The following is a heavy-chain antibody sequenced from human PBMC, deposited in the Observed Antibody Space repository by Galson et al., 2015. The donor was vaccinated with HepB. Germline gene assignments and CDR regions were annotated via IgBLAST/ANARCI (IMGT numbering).Heavy chain of an antibody. J-gene: IGHJ3*02. CDR1: GFTFSSYW. CDR3: ARDGSSGWYRDAFDI. CDR2: INSDGSST. D-gene: IGHD6-19*01. Sequence: SLRLSCAASGFTFSSYWMHWVRQAPGKGLVWVSRINSDGSSTSYADSVKGRFTISRDNAKNTLYLQMNSLRAEDTAVYYCARDGSSGWYRDAFDIWGQGTMVTVSS. V-gene: IGHV3-74*01.